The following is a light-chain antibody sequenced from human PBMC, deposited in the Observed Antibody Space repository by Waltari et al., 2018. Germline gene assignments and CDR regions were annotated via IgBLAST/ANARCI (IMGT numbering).Light chain of an antibody. Sequence: EIVMTQSPATLSVSTGERATLSCRASQSVSRNLAWYQQKPGQAPRLLIYGASTRATGIPARFSGSGSGTEFTLTISSLQSEDFAVYYCQQYNNWPFFGQGTKLEIK. J-gene: IGKJ2*01. CDR1: QSVSRN. CDR2: GAS. V-gene: IGKV3-15*01. CDR3: QQYNNWPF.